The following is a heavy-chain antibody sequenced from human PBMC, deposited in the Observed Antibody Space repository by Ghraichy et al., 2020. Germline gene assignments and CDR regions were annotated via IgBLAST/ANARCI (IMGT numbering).Heavy chain of an antibody. Sequence: ASVKVSCKASGYTFTSYDINWVRQATGQGLEWMGWMNPNSGNTGYAQKFQGRVTMTRNTSISTAYMELSSLRSEDTAVYYCARVPAAAGFVYYYYGMDVWGQGTTVTVSS. J-gene: IGHJ6*02. D-gene: IGHD6-13*01. CDR1: GYTFTSYD. CDR2: MNPNSGNT. V-gene: IGHV1-8*01. CDR3: ARVPAAAGFVYYYYGMDV.